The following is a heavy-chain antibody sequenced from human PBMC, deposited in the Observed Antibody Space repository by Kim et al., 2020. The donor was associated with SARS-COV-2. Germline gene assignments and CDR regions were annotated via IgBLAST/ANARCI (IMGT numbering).Heavy chain of an antibody. Sequence: SETLSLTCAVYGGSFSGYYWSWIRQPPGKGLEWIGEINHSGSTNYNPSLKSRVTISVDTSKNQFSLKLSSVTAADTAVYYGARGPGGLGFDPWGQGTLVT. CDR1: GGSFSGYY. CDR3: ARGPGGLGFDP. V-gene: IGHV4-34*01. CDR2: INHSGST. D-gene: IGHD3-9*01. J-gene: IGHJ5*02.